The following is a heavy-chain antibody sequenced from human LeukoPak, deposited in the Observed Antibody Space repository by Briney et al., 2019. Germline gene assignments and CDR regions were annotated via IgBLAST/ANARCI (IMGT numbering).Heavy chain of an antibody. CDR1: GFCFTSYA. D-gene: IGHD3-10*01. J-gene: IGHJ5*02. CDR3: ARQGDYDSESAVANWFDP. V-gene: IGHV3-23*01. Sequence: PGGSLRLSCAASGFCFTSYAMGWVRPAPGKGLEWVSSISPVGDYIYYTDSVKGRFTFSRENSRNTVYLQMDSLRAEDTAVYYCARQGDYDSESAVANWFDPWGQGTLVTVSS. CDR2: ISPVGDYI.